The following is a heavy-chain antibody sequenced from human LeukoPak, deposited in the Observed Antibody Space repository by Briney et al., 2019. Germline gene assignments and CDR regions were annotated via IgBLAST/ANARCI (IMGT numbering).Heavy chain of an antibody. CDR2: IYWNDNK. V-gene: IGHV2-5*01. CDR1: GFSLSTSGVG. D-gene: IGHD3-22*01. J-gene: IGHJ3*02. CDR3: AHRGLYDSSGYYYVDAFDI. Sequence: SGPTLVNPTQTLTLTCTFSGFSLSTSGVGVGWIRQPPGKALEWLALIYWNDNKHYSPSLQNRLTITKDTSKNHVVLTVTSMHPVDTATYYCAHRGLYDSSGYYYVDAFDIWGQGTMVTVSS.